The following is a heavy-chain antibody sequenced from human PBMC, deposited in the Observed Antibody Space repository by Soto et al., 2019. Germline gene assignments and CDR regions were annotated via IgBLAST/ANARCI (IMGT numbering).Heavy chain of an antibody. J-gene: IGHJ5*02. Sequence: PSETLSLTCTVSGGSISSSSYYWGWIRQPPGKGLEWIGSIYYSGNTYYNPSLKSRVTISVDTSKNQFSLKLSSVTAADTAVYYCARILWLENWFDPWGQGTLVTVSS. CDR2: IYYSGNT. CDR1: GGSISSSSYY. D-gene: IGHD6-19*01. CDR3: ARILWLENWFDP. V-gene: IGHV4-39*01.